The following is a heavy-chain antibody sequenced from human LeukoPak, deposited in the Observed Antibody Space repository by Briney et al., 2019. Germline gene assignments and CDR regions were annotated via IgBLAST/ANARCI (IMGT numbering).Heavy chain of an antibody. CDR1: GGTFSSYA. V-gene: IGHV1-69*05. D-gene: IGHD2-21*02. Sequence: GSSVKVSCKASGGTFSSYAISWVRQAPGQGLEWMGGIIPIFGTANYAQKFQGRVTITTDESTSTAYMELSSLRSEDTAVYHCARAGYCGGDCYSGYFDYWGQGTLVTVSS. CDR2: IIPIFGTA. CDR3: ARAGYCGGDCYSGYFDY. J-gene: IGHJ4*02.